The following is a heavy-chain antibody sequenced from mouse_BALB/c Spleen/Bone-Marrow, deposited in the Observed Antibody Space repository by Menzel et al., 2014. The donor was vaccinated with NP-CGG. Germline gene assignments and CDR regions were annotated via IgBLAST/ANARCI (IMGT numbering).Heavy chain of an antibody. CDR1: GYTFTDYW. CDR3: ARRYGSLWYFDV. CDR2: INPSSGYT. Sequence: QVQLQQSGAELAKPGASVKMSCKASGYTFTDYWMHWVKQRPGQGLEWIGYINPSSGYTEYNQKFKDKATLTADKSSSTAYMQLNILTSEDYAVYYCARRYGSLWYFDVWGEGTTVTVSS. J-gene: IGHJ1*01. D-gene: IGHD1-1*01. V-gene: IGHV1-7*01.